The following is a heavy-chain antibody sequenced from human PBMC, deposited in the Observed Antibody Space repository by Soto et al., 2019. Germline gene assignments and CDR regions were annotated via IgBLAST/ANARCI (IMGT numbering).Heavy chain of an antibody. V-gene: IGHV2-70*11. J-gene: IGHJ4*02. D-gene: IGHD2-21*01. CDR2: IDWVNDK. CDR1: GFSLSTRAVC. Sequence: SGPTLVNPTQTLTLTCTFSGFSLSTRAVCVSWIRQPPGRALEWLARIDWVNDKYYSASLKTRLTISKDTSKNQVVLTLTNMYPVVTATYYCARISSYSYFDYWCQGALVTVSS. CDR3: ARISSYSYFDY.